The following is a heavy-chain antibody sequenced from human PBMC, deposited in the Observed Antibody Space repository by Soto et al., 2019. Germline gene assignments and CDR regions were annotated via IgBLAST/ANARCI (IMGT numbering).Heavy chain of an antibody. CDR2: ISGSGGST. CDR3: AKYVGDILTGYYHFDY. V-gene: IGHV3-23*01. CDR1: GFTFSSYA. J-gene: IGHJ4*02. D-gene: IGHD3-9*01. Sequence: EVQLLESGGGLVQPGGSLRLSCAASGFTFSSYAMSWFRQAPGKGLEWVSAISGSGGSTYYADSVRGRFTISRDNSKNTLYLQMNSLRAEDTAVYYCAKYVGDILTGYYHFDYWGQGSLVTVSS.